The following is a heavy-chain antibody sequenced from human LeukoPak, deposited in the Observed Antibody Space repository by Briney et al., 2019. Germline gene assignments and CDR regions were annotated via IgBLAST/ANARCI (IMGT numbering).Heavy chain of an antibody. D-gene: IGHD6-13*01. CDR3: ARVPSYSSSWSWYFDL. CDR2: IYYSGST. CDR1: GGSISSSSYY. V-gene: IGHV4-39*07. Sequence: KPSETLSLTCTVSGGSISSSSYYWGWIRQPPGKGLEWIGSIYYSGSTYYNPSLKSRVTISVDTSKNQFSLKLSSVTAADTAVYYCARVPSYSSSWSWYFDLWGRGTLVTVSS. J-gene: IGHJ2*01.